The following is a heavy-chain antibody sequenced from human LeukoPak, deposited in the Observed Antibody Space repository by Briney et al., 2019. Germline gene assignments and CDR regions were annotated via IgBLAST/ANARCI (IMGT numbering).Heavy chain of an antibody. Sequence: PGGSLRLSCAASGFTFSGSAMHWVRQASGKGLEWVGRIRSKANSYATAYAASVKGRFTISRDDSKNTAYLQMNSPKTEDTAVYYCTRSSIAHFDYWGQGTLVTVSS. J-gene: IGHJ4*02. CDR3: TRSSIAHFDY. V-gene: IGHV3-73*01. CDR2: IRSKANSYAT. CDR1: GFTFSGSA. D-gene: IGHD6-6*01.